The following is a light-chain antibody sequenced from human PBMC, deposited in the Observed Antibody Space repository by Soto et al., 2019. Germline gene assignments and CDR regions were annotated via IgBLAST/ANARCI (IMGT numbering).Light chain of an antibody. J-gene: IGLJ2*01. CDR3: SSSTGSTTRVV. Sequence: QSALTQPTSGSGSPGQWITISCTGTRSDVGGYNYVPWQQQHPGEAPKLMIYDVTNRPSGVSNRFSGTRSGNTASLTISGLQAEDEDDYYWSSSTGSTTRVVFGGGTKVTVL. CDR2: DVT. CDR1: RSDVGGYNY. V-gene: IGLV2-14*03.